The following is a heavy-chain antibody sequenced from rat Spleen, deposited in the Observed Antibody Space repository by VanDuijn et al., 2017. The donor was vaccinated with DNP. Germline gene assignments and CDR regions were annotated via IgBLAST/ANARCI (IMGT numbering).Heavy chain of an antibody. CDR2: ITNCGGTT. J-gene: IGHJ2*01. V-gene: IGHV5-25*01. CDR1: GFTFSNHF. Sequence: EVRLVESGGGLVQPGRSLKLSCLASGFTFSNHFMAWVRQAPTKGLEWVASITNCGGTTYYRESVKGRFTIPRGTAKNTLYLQRDSLRSEDTDTYYCASQMSGTDFDYWGQGVMVTVSS. CDR3: ASQMSGTDFDY.